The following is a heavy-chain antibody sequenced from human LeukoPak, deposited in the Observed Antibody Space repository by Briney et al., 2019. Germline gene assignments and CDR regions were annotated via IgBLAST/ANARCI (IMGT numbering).Heavy chain of an antibody. D-gene: IGHD3-3*01. CDR2: IYSGGST. V-gene: IGHV3-66*01. CDR3: AKGFDYDFWSGYSDY. Sequence: GGSLRLSCAASGFTVSSNYMSWVRQAPGKGLEWVSVIYSGGSTYYADSVKGRFTISRDNSKNTLYLQMNSLRAEDTAVYYCAKGFDYDFWSGYSDYWGQGTLVTVSS. J-gene: IGHJ4*02. CDR1: GFTVSSNY.